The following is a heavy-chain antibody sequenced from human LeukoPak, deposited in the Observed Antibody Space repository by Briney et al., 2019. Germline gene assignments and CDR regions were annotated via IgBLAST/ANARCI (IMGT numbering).Heavy chain of an antibody. CDR1: GDSISSDTYY. CDR3: AGTRRYCSGGSCYNWFXP. V-gene: IGHV4-61*02. Sequence: PSQTLSLTRTVSGDSISSDTYYWTWIRQPAGKGLEWIGRIYISGNTNYNPSLKSRVTISVDTSKNQFSLNLNSVTAADTAVYYCAGTRRYCSGGSCYNWFXPWGQGTLVTVSS. D-gene: IGHD2-15*01. CDR2: IYISGNT. J-gene: IGHJ5*02.